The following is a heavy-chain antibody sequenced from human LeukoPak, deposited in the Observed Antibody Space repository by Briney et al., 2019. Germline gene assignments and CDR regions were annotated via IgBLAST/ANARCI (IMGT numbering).Heavy chain of an antibody. V-gene: IGHV1-69*05. CDR3: AGELWSGGKDY. CDR1: GGTFSSYA. Sequence: ASVKVSCKASGGTFSSYAISWVRQAPGQGLEWMGGIIPIFGTANYAQKFQGRVTITTDESTSTAYMELSSLRSEDTAVYYCAGELWSGGKDYWGQGTLATVSS. J-gene: IGHJ4*02. D-gene: IGHD3-3*01. CDR2: IIPIFGTA.